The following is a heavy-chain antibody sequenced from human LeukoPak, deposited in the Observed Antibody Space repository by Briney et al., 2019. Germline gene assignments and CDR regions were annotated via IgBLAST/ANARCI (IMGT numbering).Heavy chain of an antibody. V-gene: IGHV3-48*03. D-gene: IGHD6-13*01. CDR1: GFTFSSYE. Sequence: GGSLRLSCAASGFTFSSYEMNWVRQAPGKGLEWVSYISSSGSTIYYADSVKGRFTISRDNAKNSLYLQMNSLRAEDTAVYYCARAGIIAAAGTGWFDPWGQGTLVTVSS. CDR3: ARAGIIAAAGTGWFDP. CDR2: ISSSGSTI. J-gene: IGHJ5*02.